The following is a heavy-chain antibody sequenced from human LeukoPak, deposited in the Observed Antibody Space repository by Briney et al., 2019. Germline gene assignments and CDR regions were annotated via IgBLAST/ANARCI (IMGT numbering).Heavy chain of an antibody. J-gene: IGHJ4*02. D-gene: IGHD3-16*01. CDR1: GFTFSDYY. CDR3: ARLDAYNWDFDY. Sequence: GGSLRLSCAASGFTFSDYYMSWIRQAPGKGLEWVSYISSSSSYTNSADSVKGRFTISRGNAKNSLYLQMNSLRAEDTAVYFCARLDAYNWDFDYWGQGTLVTVSS. V-gene: IGHV3-11*03. CDR2: ISSSSSYT.